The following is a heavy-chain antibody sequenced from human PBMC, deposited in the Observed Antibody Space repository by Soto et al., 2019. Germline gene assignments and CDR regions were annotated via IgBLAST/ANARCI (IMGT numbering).Heavy chain of an antibody. V-gene: IGHV1-3*01. CDR2: INAGNGNT. Sequence: ASVKVSCKASGYTFTSYAMHWVRQAPGQRLEWMGWINAGNGNTKYSQKFQGRVTITRDTSASTAYMELSSLRSEDTAVYYCARKVAGSWYWLDPWGQGTLVTVSS. D-gene: IGHD6-13*01. CDR1: GYTFTSYA. CDR3: ARKVAGSWYWLDP. J-gene: IGHJ5*02.